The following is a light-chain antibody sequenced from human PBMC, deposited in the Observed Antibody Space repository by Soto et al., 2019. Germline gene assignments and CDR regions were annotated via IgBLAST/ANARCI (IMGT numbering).Light chain of an antibody. J-gene: IGKJ4*01. CDR1: QTVLYSPNNNNY. CDR2: WAS. Sequence: DIVLTQSPDSLAVSLGERATINCKSSQTVLYSPNNNNYLAWYQQKAGQPPKLLIYWASTRESGVPDRFIGSGSGTDVTLSITNLQAEDVAVYYCQQYYSPPFTFGGGTKVEIK. V-gene: IGKV4-1*01. CDR3: QQYYSPPFT.